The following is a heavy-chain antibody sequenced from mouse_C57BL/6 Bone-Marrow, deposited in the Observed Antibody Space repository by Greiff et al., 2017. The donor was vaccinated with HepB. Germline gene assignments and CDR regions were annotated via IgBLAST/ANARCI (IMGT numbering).Heavy chain of an antibody. V-gene: IGHV1-4*01. CDR3: AKRGGEVYPWFAY. J-gene: IGHJ3*01. CDR2: INPSSGYT. CDR1: GYTFTSYT. Sequence: QVQLQQSGAELARPGASVKMSCKASGYTFTSYTMHWVKQRPGQGLEWIGYINPSSGYTKYNQKFKDKATLTADKSSSTAFMQLSNLTSEDSAVYYWAKRGGEVYPWFAYWGQGTLVTVSA.